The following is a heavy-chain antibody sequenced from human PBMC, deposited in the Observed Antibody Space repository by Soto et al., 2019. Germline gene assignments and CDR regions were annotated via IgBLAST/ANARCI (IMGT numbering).Heavy chain of an antibody. CDR2: IIPIFGTA. Sequence: SVKVSCKASGGTFSSYAISWVRQAPGQGLEWMGGIIPIFGTANYAQKFQGRVTITADESTSTAYMELSSLRSEDTAVYYCARDGSYSHRLNWFDSWGQGSLVTVSS. CDR3: ARDGSYSHRLNWFDS. D-gene: IGHD2-15*01. V-gene: IGHV1-69*13. J-gene: IGHJ5*01. CDR1: GGTFSSYA.